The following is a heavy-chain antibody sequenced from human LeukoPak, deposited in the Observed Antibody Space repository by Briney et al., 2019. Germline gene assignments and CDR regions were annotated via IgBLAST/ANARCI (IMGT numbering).Heavy chain of an antibody. Sequence: ASVNVSCKASGYTFTGYYMHWVRQAPGQGLEWMGWINPKSGGTNYAQKFQGRVTMTRDTSISTAYMELSRLRSDDTAVYYCAREQVVVVPAGEYYYYGMDVWGQGTTVTVSS. J-gene: IGHJ6*02. CDR3: AREQVVVVPAGEYYYYGMDV. V-gene: IGHV1-2*02. CDR1: GYTFTGYY. CDR2: INPKSGGT. D-gene: IGHD2-2*01.